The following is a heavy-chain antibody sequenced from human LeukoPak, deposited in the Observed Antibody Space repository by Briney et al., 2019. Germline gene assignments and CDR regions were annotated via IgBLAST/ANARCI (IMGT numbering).Heavy chain of an antibody. CDR1: GGSISSYS. CDR3: V. Sequence: SETLSLTCTVSGGSISSYSWGWIRQPPGKGLEWIGSVYYSGSTYYNPSLKSRVTISVDTSKNQFSLNRISVTAADTAYYMDVWGKRTTVTGSS. V-gene: IGHV4-39*07. J-gene: IGHJ6*03. CDR2: VYYSGST.